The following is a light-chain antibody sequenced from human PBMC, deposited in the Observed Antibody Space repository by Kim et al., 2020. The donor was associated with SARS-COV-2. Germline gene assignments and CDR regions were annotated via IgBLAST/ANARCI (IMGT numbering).Light chain of an antibody. V-gene: IGKV1-39*01. Sequence: ASVGDRVTITGRASQTISNYLNWYQQKPGKAPSLLIYSASSLQSGVPSRFSGSGSGTDFTLTISSLQPEDFATYYCQQSSSTPLTFGGGTKVDIK. CDR1: QTISNY. CDR3: QQSSSTPLT. J-gene: IGKJ4*01. CDR2: SAS.